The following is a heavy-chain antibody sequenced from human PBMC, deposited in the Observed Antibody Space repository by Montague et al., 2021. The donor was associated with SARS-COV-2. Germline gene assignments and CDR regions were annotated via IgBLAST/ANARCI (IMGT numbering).Heavy chain of an antibody. J-gene: IGHJ4*02. CDR3: ATLPSSITIFGVVQGYYFDD. CDR2: IHHSGST. CDR1: GGSFSGYY. V-gene: IGHV4-34*01. D-gene: IGHD3-3*01. Sequence: SETLSLTCAVYGGSFSGYYWSWIRQPPGKGLEWIGEIHHSGSTNYNPSLKSRVTISVDTSKNRFSLKLSSVTAADTAVYYCATLPSSITIFGVVQGYYFDDWGQGTLVTVSS.